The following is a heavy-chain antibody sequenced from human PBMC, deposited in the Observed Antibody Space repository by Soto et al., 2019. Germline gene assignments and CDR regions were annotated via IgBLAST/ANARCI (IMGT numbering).Heavy chain of an antibody. Sequence: QVQLVQSGAEEKKPGASVKVSCKASGYTFTSYDINWVRQATGQGLEWMGWMEPSSGDTGFAQGFQDRVSMTRNTYISTAYLEMSSLRSEDTAVYYCARPWAIFGVVILWGQGTLVTVSS. D-gene: IGHD3-3*01. J-gene: IGHJ4*02. CDR2: MEPSSGDT. CDR3: ARPWAIFGVVIL. V-gene: IGHV1-8*01. CDR1: GYTFTSYD.